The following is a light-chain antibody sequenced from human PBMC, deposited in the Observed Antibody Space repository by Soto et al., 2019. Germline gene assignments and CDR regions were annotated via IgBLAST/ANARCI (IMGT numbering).Light chain of an antibody. J-gene: IGKJ2*01. Sequence: DIQMTQSPSSLSASVGDRVTITCRASQSISRYLNWYQQIPGKAPKLLIYAASSLQSGVTSRFSGSGSGTDFTRTISRLQPEDFASYYCQQSYSTPQTVGQGTKLEIK. CDR3: QQSYSTPQT. CDR1: QSISRY. CDR2: AAS. V-gene: IGKV1-39*01.